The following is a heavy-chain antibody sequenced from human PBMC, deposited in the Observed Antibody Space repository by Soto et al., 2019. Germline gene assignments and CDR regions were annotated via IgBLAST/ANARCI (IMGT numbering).Heavy chain of an antibody. J-gene: IGHJ4*02. Sequence: QVQLVESGGGVVQPGRSLRLSCAASGFTFSSYGMHWVRQAPGKGLEWVAVISYDGSNKYYADSVKGRFTISRDNSKNTLYLQMNSLRAEDTAVDYCAKERDYYGSGALDYWGQGTLVTVSS. CDR1: GFTFSSYG. D-gene: IGHD3-10*01. CDR2: ISYDGSNK. V-gene: IGHV3-30*18. CDR3: AKERDYYGSGALDY.